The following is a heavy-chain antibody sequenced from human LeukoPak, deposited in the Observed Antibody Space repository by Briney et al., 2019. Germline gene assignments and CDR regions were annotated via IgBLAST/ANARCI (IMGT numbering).Heavy chain of an antibody. J-gene: IGHJ6*02. CDR2: ISGSGGST. D-gene: IGHD2-2*01. V-gene: IGHV3-23*01. CDR3: AKGMDVVVPAARYYYYYGMDV. CDR1: GFTFSSYA. Sequence: PGGSLRLSCAASGFTFSSYAMSWVRQAPGKELEWVSAISGSGGSTYYADSVKGRFTISRDNSKNTLYLQMNSLRAEDTAVYYCAKGMDVVVPAARYYYYYGMDVWGQGTTVTVSS.